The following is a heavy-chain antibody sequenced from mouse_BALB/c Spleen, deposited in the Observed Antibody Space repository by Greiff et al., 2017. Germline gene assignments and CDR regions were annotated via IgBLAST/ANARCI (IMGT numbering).Heavy chain of an antibody. V-gene: IGHV1-80*01. Sequence: QVQLQQPGAELVRPGASVKLSCKASGYSFTSYWMNWVKQRPGQGLEWIGQIYPGDGDTNYNGKFKGKATLTADKSSSTAYMQLSSLTSEDSAVYFCARSRRYNYYAMDYWGQGTSVTVSS. J-gene: IGHJ4*01. D-gene: IGHD2-14*01. CDR3: ARSRRYNYYAMDY. CDR2: IYPGDGDT. CDR1: GYSFTSYW.